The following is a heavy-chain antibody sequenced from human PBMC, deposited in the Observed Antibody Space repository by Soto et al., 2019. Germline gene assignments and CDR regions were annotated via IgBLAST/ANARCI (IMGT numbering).Heavy chain of an antibody. D-gene: IGHD5-18*01. J-gene: IGHJ5*02. CDR2: IYPGDSDT. Sequence: PGESLKISCKGSGYTFTNYWIVWVRQMPGKGLECMGIIYPGDSDTRYSPSFQGQVTMSVDKSTTTAFLQWTSLKASDTAVYYCARDPGADTAKGNWFDPWGQGTLVTVSS. CDR3: ARDPGADTAKGNWFDP. CDR1: GYTFTNYW. V-gene: IGHV5-51*01.